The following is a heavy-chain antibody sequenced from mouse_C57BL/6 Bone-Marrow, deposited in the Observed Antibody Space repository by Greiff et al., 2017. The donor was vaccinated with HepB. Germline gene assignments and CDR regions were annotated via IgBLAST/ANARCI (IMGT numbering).Heavy chain of an antibody. CDR2: IYPGSGST. Sequence: QVQLQQPGAELVKPGASVKMSCKASGYTFTSYWITWVKQRPGQGLEWIGDIYPGSGSTNYNEKFKSKATLTVDTSSSTAYMQLSSLTSEDSAVYYCAIGGLYYYGSTGYFDVWGTGTTVTVSS. CDR1: GYTFTSYW. D-gene: IGHD1-1*01. V-gene: IGHV1-55*01. CDR3: AIGGLYYYGSTGYFDV. J-gene: IGHJ1*03.